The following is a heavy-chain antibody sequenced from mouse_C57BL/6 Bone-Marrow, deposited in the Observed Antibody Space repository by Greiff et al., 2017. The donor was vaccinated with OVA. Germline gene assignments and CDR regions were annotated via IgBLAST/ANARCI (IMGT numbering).Heavy chain of an antibody. CDR3: ARHPYYSNSYAMDY. CDR2: ISNLAYSI. CDR1: GFTFSDYG. J-gene: IGHJ4*01. Sequence: EVKLVESGGGLVQPGGSLKLSCAASGFTFSDYGMAWVRQAPRKGPEWVAFISNLAYSIYYADTVTGRFTISRENAKNTLYLEMSSLRSEDTAMYYCARHPYYSNSYAMDYWGQGTSVTVSS. D-gene: IGHD2-5*01. V-gene: IGHV5-15*01.